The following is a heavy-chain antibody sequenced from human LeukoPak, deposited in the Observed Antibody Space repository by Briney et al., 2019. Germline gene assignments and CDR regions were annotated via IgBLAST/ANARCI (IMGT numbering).Heavy chain of an antibody. V-gene: IGHV3-21*01. CDR3: ARGRSGSPYFDY. CDR1: GFTFSSYS. D-gene: IGHD1-26*01. Sequence: GGSLRLSCAASGFTFSSYSMNWVRQAPGKGLEWVSSISGSSSYIYYADSVKGRFTIFRDKAKNSLYLQMNSLRDEDTAVYYCARGRSGSPYFDYWGQGTLVTVSP. CDR2: ISGSSSYI. J-gene: IGHJ4*02.